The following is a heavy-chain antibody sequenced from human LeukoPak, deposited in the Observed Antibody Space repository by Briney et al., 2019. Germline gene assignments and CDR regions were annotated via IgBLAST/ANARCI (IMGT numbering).Heavy chain of an antibody. D-gene: IGHD6-19*01. Sequence: TSETLSLTCTVSGGSISSTNYYWGWIRQAPGKGLEWIASIYYSGSTYYNPSLKSRVTISVDTSKNQFSLKLSSVTAADTAVYYCARHHVAVAGTGWFDPWGQGTLVTVSS. CDR3: ARHHVAVAGTGWFDP. J-gene: IGHJ5*02. CDR1: GGSISSTNYY. V-gene: IGHV4-39*01. CDR2: IYYSGST.